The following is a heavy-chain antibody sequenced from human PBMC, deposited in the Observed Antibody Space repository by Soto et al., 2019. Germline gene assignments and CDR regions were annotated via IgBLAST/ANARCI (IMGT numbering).Heavy chain of an antibody. CDR3: AKDLNYDILTGLFDY. J-gene: IGHJ4*02. CDR2: ISGSGGST. Sequence: PGGSLRLSCAASGFTFSSYAMSWVRQAPGKGLEWVSAISGSGGSTYYADSVKGRFTISRDNSKNTLYLQMNSLRAEDTAVYYCAKDLNYDILTGLFDYWGQGTLVTVSS. CDR1: GFTFSSYA. V-gene: IGHV3-23*01. D-gene: IGHD3-9*01.